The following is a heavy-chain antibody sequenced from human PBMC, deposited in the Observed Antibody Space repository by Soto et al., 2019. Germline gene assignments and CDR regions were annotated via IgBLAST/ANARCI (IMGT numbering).Heavy chain of an antibody. D-gene: IGHD5-18*01. CDR2: IIPIFGTA. CDR3: ARDINTAMVTEGEYYFDY. J-gene: IGHJ4*02. Sequence: AASVKVSCTASGGTFSSYAINWVRQAPGRGLEWMGGIIPIFGTANYAQKFQGRVTITADESTSTAYMELSSLRSEDTAVYYCARDINTAMVTEGEYYFDYWGQGTLVTVSS. V-gene: IGHV1-69*01. CDR1: GGTFSSYA.